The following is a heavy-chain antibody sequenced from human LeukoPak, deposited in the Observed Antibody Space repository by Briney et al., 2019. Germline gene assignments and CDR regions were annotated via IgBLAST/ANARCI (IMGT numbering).Heavy chain of an antibody. V-gene: IGHV1-69*05. CDR1: GGTFSSYA. CDR2: IIPIFGTA. J-gene: IGHJ6*03. CDR3: ARGVPVAGLKSPYYYYYMDV. D-gene: IGHD6-19*01. Sequence: GASVKVSCKASGGTFSSYAISWVRQAPGQGLEWMGRIIPIFGTANYAQKFQGRVTITTDESTSTAYMELSSLRSEDTAVYYCARGVPVAGLKSPYYYYYMDVWGKGTTVTVSS.